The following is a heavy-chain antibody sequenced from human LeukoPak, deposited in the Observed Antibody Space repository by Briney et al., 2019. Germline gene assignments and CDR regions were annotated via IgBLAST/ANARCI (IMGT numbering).Heavy chain of an antibody. CDR3: ARDLRGGSSGWYYFDY. J-gene: IGHJ4*02. D-gene: IGHD6-19*01. CDR2: INPNSGGT. CDR1: GYTFTGYY. V-gene: IGHV1-2*02. Sequence: ASVKVSCKASGYTFTGYYMHWVRQAPGQGPEWMGWINPNSGGTNYAQKFQGRVTMTRDTSISTAYMELSRLRSDDTAVYYCARDLRGGSSGWYYFDYWGQGTLVTVSS.